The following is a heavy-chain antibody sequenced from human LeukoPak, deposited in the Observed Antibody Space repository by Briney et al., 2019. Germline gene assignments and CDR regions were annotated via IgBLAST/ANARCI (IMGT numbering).Heavy chain of an antibody. CDR2: IHYSGST. Sequence: SETLSLTCSISDGSISSYYWNWIRQSPGKGLEWIGHIHYSGSTYYNPSLKSRVTISVDTSKNQFSLKLSSVTAADTAVYYCARFGSYPNWFDPWGQGTLVTVSS. V-gene: IGHV4-59*04. CDR3: ARFGSYPNWFDP. D-gene: IGHD1-26*01. J-gene: IGHJ5*02. CDR1: DGSISSYY.